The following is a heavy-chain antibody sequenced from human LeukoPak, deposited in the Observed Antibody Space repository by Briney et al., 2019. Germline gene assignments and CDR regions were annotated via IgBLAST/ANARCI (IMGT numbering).Heavy chain of an antibody. D-gene: IGHD2-8*01. V-gene: IGHV4-31*03. CDR3: ARDNGDFRSIYYYMDV. J-gene: IGHJ6*03. Sequence: SETLSLTCTVSGGSTNSGDSYWSWIRQRPGEGLEWIGCIYYSWSTYYNPSLKSRITLSLDTSKNQFSLRLSSVTAADTAVYYCARDNGDFRSIYYYMDVWGKGTTVTVSS. CDR1: GGSTNSGDSY. CDR2: IYYSWST.